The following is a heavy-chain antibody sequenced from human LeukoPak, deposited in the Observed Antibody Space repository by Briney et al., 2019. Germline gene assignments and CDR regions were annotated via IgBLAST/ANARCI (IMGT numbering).Heavy chain of an antibody. CDR1: GYTFTSYA. CDR3: ARDRIHNYYYYYMDV. J-gene: IGHJ6*03. Sequence: GASVKVSCKASGYTFTSYAMHWVRQAPGQGLEWMGGIIPIFGTANYAQKFQGRVTITADESTSTAYMELSSLRSEDTAVYYCARDRIHNYYYYYMDVWGKGTTVTVS. V-gene: IGHV1-69*13. CDR2: IIPIFGTA.